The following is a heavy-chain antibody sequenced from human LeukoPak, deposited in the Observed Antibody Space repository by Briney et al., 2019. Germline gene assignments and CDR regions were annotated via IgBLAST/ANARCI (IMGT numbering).Heavy chain of an antibody. J-gene: IGHJ4*02. CDR2: ISPDGSST. D-gene: IGHD3-10*01. V-gene: IGHV3-74*01. Sequence: GGSLRLSCGASGFTFSSYWMHWVRQAPGKGLVWVSRISPDGSSTSYADSVKGRFTISGDNAKNTLDLQMNSLRAEDTAVYYCVRGYYGSSFGYWGQGTLVTVSS. CDR1: GFTFSSYW. CDR3: VRGYYGSSFGY.